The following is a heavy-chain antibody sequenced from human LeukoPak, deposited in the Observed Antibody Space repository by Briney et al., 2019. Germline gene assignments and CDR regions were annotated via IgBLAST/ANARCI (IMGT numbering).Heavy chain of an antibody. Sequence: GASVKVSCKASGYTFTRYYMHWVRQAPGQGPEWMGIINPSGGSTSYAQKFQGRVTMTRDMSTSTVYTELSSLRSEDTAVYYCARELGPYSSWPRGGYFDYWGQGTLVTVSS. J-gene: IGHJ4*02. V-gene: IGHV1-46*01. CDR1: GYTFTRYY. CDR2: INPSGGST. CDR3: ARELGPYSSWPRGGYFDY. D-gene: IGHD4-11*01.